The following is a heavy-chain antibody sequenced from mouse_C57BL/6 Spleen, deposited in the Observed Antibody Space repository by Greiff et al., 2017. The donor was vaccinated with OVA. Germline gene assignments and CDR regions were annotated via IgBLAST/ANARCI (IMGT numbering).Heavy chain of an antibody. D-gene: IGHD3-2*02. V-gene: IGHV1-64*01. CDR3: ARGAAQAPFDY. CDR2: INPNSGST. CDR1: GYTFTSYW. J-gene: IGHJ2*01. Sequence: QVQLQQPGAELVKPGASVKLSCKASGYTFTSYWMHWVKQRPGQGLEWIGMINPNSGSTNYNEKFKSKATLTVDKSSRTGYMQLSSLTSEDSAVYYCARGAAQAPFDYWGQGTTLTVSS.